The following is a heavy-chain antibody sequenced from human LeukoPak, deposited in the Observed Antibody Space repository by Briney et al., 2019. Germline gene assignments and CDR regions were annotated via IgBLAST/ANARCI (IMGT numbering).Heavy chain of an antibody. CDR2: IYTSGST. Sequence: SETLSLTCTVSGGSISSYYWGWIRQPAGKGLEWIGRIYTSGSTNYNPSLKSRVTISVDTSKNQFSLKLSSVTAADTAVYYCARRKRWLQYDYWGQGTLVTVSS. D-gene: IGHD5-24*01. CDR1: GGSISSYY. V-gene: IGHV4-4*07. J-gene: IGHJ4*02. CDR3: ARRKRWLQYDY.